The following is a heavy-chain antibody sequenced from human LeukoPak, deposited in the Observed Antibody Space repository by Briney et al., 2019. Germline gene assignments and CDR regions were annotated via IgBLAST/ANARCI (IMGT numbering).Heavy chain of an antibody. Sequence: GGSLRLSCTASGFTFSSYAMNWVRQAPGKGLEWVSGIGAGGTFTYYADSVKGRFTISRDNSRNALYLQMNSLRADDTAVYYCAKDRDYSRYGYYLAYWGQGTLVTVSS. V-gene: IGHV3-23*01. D-gene: IGHD4-11*01. CDR2: IGAGGTFT. J-gene: IGHJ4*02. CDR1: GFTFSSYA. CDR3: AKDRDYSRYGYYLAY.